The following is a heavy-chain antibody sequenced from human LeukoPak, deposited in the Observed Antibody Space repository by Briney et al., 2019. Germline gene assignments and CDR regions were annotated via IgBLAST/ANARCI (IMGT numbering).Heavy chain of an antibody. V-gene: IGHV4-39*01. CDR1: GGSISSSSYY. J-gene: IGHJ5*02. CDR3: ARHWAGLLWFGGWWFDP. D-gene: IGHD3-10*01. CDR2: IYYSGST. Sequence: PSETLSLTCTVSGGSISSSSYYWGWIRQPPGKGLEWIGSIYYSGSTYYNPSLKSRVTISVDTSKNQFSLKLSSMTAADTAVYYCARHWAGLLWFGGWWFDPWGQGTLVTVSS.